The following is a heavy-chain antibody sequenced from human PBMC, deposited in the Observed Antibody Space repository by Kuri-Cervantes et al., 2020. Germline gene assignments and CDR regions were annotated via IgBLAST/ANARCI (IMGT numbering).Heavy chain of an antibody. CDR3: ARYRLGEGKGFDY. Sequence: GSLRLSCAASGFTFGSYEMNWVRQDPGKGLEWIGEINHSGSTYYNPSLKSRVTISVDTSKNQFSLKLNSVTAADTAVYFCARYRLGEGKGFDYWGQGTLVTVSS. V-gene: IGHV4-34*01. J-gene: IGHJ4*02. D-gene: IGHD1-14*01. CDR2: INHSGST. CDR1: GFTFGSYE.